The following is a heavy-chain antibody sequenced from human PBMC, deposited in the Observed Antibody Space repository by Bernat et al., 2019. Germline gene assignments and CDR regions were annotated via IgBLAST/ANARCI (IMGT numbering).Heavy chain of an antibody. CDR1: GFIFHAYV. Sequence: EVQLVESGGGMVQPGGSLRLSCAPSGFIFHAYVMHWVRQAPGMGLEWVSRINHDSSGTSYADSVRGRFTISRDNSKNSLYLQMNSLRVEDTALYYCVKDNANWAFDYWGRGTLVTVSS. V-gene: IGHV3-43*02. CDR3: VKDNANWAFDY. CDR2: INHDSSGT. D-gene: IGHD1-1*01. J-gene: IGHJ4*02.